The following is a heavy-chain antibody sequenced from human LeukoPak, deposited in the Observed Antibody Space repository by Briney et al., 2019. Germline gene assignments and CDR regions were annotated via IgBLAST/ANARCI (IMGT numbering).Heavy chain of an antibody. Sequence: ASMKVSCKLSGSSLHDLPIQWVRQAGTKGLEWMAGFDPENAEIVYAQKFQGRVTMTEDTSTDTAYLELTSLTSDDTALYYCATRGSDFWSGFDHWGQGTQVTVSS. D-gene: IGHD3-3*01. CDR3: ATRGSDFWSGFDH. V-gene: IGHV1-24*01. CDR2: FDPENAEI. J-gene: IGHJ4*02. CDR1: GSSLHDLP.